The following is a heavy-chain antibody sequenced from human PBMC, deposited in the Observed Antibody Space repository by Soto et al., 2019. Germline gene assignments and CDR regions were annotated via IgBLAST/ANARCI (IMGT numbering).Heavy chain of an antibody. CDR3: SRHLPPSDY. CDR2: ISSYTGNT. Sequence: QVQLVQSGAEVKNPGASVKVSCKSSGYTFTSYGITWVRQAPGQGLEWMGWISSYTGNTNYAQKRQGRVTMPTDTSTSTAYMELRSLRSDDTDVYYCSRHLPPSDYWGQGTLVTVSS. J-gene: IGHJ4*02. CDR1: GYTFTSYG. D-gene: IGHD2-2*01. V-gene: IGHV1-18*01.